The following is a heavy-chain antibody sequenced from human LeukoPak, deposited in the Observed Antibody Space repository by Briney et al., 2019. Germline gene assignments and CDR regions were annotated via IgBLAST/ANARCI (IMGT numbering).Heavy chain of an antibody. CDR3: ARWAPPFDY. CDR1: GFTFDSSW. CDR2: INQDGSAK. D-gene: IGHD1-26*01. V-gene: IGHV3-7*01. J-gene: IGHJ4*02. Sequence: GGSLRLSCAASGFTFDSSWMSWVRQAPGKGLEWVANINQDGSAKYYVDSVKGRFTISRDNAKNSLYLQMNSLRAEDTAVYYCARWAPPFDYWGQGNLVTVSS.